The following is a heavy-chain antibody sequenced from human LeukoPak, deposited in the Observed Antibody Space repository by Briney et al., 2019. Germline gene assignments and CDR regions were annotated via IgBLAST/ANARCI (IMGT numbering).Heavy chain of an antibody. V-gene: IGHV3-23*01. CDR3: AKAHGGSYHSGID. J-gene: IGHJ4*02. D-gene: IGHD1-26*01. CDR2: ISGSGGST. CDR1: GFTFTSYA. Sequence: GGSLRLSCAASGFTFTSYAMNWVRQAPGKGLEWVSGISGSGGSTYYADSVKGWFSISRDNSKNTLYLQLNSLRVEDTAEYYCAKAHGGSYHSGIDWGQGTLVIVSS.